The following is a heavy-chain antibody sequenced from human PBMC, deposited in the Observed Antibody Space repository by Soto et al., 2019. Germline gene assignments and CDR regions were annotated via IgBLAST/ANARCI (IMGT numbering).Heavy chain of an antibody. J-gene: IGHJ4*02. CDR2: INLGGGST. V-gene: IGHV1-46*01. Sequence: GASVKVSCKSSGYSFTGYYIHWVRQAPGQGLEWMGMINLGGGSTTYTQAFQGRITLTRDTSTSTVYMDLNSLRFEDTAVYFCAEPPQGQIASFEFWGQGTLVTVSS. CDR3: AEPPQGQIASFEF. CDR1: GYSFTGYY.